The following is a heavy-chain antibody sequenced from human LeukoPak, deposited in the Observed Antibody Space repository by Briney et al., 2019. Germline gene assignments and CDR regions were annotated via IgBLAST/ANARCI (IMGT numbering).Heavy chain of an antibody. CDR1: GFTFSNYW. D-gene: IGHD4-23*01. CDR2: INTDGSTT. V-gene: IGHV3-74*01. J-gene: IGHJ4*02. CDR3: ARGNYGGNVYDS. Sequence: PGGSLTLFCAASGFTFSNYWMHWVRQAPGKGLVWVSHINTDGSTTTYADSVKGRFTISRDNAMNTLYLQMNSLRAEDSAVYFCARGNYGGNVYDSWGRGTGVSVSS.